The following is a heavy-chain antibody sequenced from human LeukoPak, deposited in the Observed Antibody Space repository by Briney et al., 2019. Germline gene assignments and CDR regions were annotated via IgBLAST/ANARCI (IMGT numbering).Heavy chain of an antibody. CDR3: ARGALWFGELETRGSFDY. J-gene: IGHJ4*02. Sequence: PSETLSLTCAVYGGSFSGYYWSWIRQPPGKGLEWIGEINHSGSTNYNPSLKSRVTISVDTSKNQFSLKLSSVTAADTAVYYCARGALWFGELETRGSFDYWGQGTLVTVSS. D-gene: IGHD3-10*01. V-gene: IGHV4-34*01. CDR1: GGSFSGYY. CDR2: INHSGST.